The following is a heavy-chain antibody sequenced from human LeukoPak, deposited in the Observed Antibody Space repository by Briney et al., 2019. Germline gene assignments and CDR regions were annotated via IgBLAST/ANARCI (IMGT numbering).Heavy chain of an antibody. CDR3: VGGTVTRAFDP. D-gene: IGHD4-11*01. J-gene: IGHJ5*02. CDR1: GFTFINYW. Sequence: TGGSLRLSCAPSGFTFINYWMRWVRQAPGKGLEWVASIKQDGSEKNYVDSAKGRFTISRDNAKNSLYLQMNSLRAEDTAVYFCVGGTVTRAFDPWGQGTLVIVSS. CDR2: IKQDGSEK. V-gene: IGHV3-7*01.